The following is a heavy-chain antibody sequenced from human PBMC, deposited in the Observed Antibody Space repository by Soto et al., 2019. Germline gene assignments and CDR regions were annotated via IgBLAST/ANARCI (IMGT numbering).Heavy chain of an antibody. D-gene: IGHD2-15*01. CDR2: IDPSDSYT. J-gene: IGHJ6*02. V-gene: IGHV5-10-1*01. CDR3: PTHLPHSPVAYYYAMDI. CDR1: TYNFTNYW. Sequence: GESLKISCRGSTYNFTNYWISWVRQVPGGGLEWMGRIDPSDSYTSYSPSFQGHITMSADKSSSTAFLLWSSLKASDTAMYYCPTHLPHSPVAYYYAMDIWGQGTTVTVSS.